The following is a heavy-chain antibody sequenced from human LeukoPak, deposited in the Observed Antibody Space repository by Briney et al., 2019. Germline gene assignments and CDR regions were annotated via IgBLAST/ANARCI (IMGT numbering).Heavy chain of an antibody. CDR3: ARDYLILATNYYFYYGMDV. J-gene: IGHJ6*04. V-gene: IGHV4-61*01. D-gene: IGHD5-12*01. CDR1: GGSVISGSHY. Sequence: SETLSLTCTVSGGSVISGSHYWTWIRQSPGRGLEWIGYIHYSGSTNYNPSLKSRVTISVDTSKNQFSLKLSSVTAADTAVYYCARDYLILATNYYFYYGMDVWGKGATVIVSS. CDR2: IHYSGST.